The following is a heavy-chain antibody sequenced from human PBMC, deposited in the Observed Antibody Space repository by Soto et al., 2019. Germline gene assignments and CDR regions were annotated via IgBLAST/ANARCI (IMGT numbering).Heavy chain of an antibody. J-gene: IGHJ4*02. CDR3: AKDRHTAMGRITFNVDY. Sequence: PGGSLRLSCAASGFTFSSYGMHWVRQAPGKGLEWVAVISYDGSNKYYADSVKGRFTISRDNSKNTLYLQMNSLRAEDTAVYYCAKDRHTAMGRITFNVDYWGQGTLVTVSS. CDR1: GFTFSSYG. D-gene: IGHD5-18*01. CDR2: ISYDGSNK. V-gene: IGHV3-30*18.